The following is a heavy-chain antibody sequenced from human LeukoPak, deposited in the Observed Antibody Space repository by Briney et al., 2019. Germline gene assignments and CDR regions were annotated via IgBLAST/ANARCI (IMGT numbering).Heavy chain of an antibody. J-gene: IGHJ4*02. CDR3: VRASGQYLTDY. CDR1: GFTFSSYW. CDR2: IKQDGSEK. V-gene: IGHV3-7*01. Sequence: QAGGSLRLSCAASGFTFSSYWMSWVRQGPGKGREWVANIKQDGSEKYQVDSVKGRFTITRNNAKNSLYLQMNSLRADVTALYYRVRASGQYLTDYWGQGTLVTVSS. D-gene: IGHD2-2*01.